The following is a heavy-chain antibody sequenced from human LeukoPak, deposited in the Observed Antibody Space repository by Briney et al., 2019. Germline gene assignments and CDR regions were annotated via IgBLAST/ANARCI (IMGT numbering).Heavy chain of an antibody. Sequence: PSETLSLTCTVSGGSISSYYWSWIRQPPGKGLEWIGYIYYSGSTNYNPSLKSRVTISVDTSKNQFSLKLSSVTAADTAVYYCARRGYGDGPPYFWSQGTLVTVSS. J-gene: IGHJ4*02. CDR1: GGSISSYY. CDR2: IYYSGST. V-gene: IGHV4-59*08. CDR3: ARRGYGDGPPYF. D-gene: IGHD4-17*01.